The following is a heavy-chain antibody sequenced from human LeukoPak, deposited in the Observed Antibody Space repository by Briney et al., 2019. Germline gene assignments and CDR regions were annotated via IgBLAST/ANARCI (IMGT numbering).Heavy chain of an antibody. CDR1: GFTFSSYS. J-gene: IGHJ4*02. D-gene: IGHD4-17*01. Sequence: PGGSLRLSCAASGFTFSSYSMNWVRQAPGKGLEWVSYISSSSSTIYYADSVKGRFTISRDNAKNSLYLQMNSLRAEDTAVYYCAIDYGENEVDYWGQGTLVTVSS. V-gene: IGHV3-48*01. CDR3: AIDYGENEVDY. CDR2: ISSSSSTI.